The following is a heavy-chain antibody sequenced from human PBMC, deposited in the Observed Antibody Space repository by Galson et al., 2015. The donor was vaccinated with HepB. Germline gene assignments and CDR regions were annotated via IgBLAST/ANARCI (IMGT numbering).Heavy chain of an antibody. CDR2: ISAYYGST. D-gene: IGHD3-10*01. J-gene: IGHJ4*02. CDR1: GYTFKNFG. CDR3: VRDDMKPDVRGVQYDD. V-gene: IGHV1-18*01. Sequence: SVKVSCKASGYTFKNFGFSWVRQAPGKGLEWMGWISAYYGSTKYAEKLQGRVSMTKDTSTSTAYMELRSLTSEDTALYYCVRDDMKPDVRGVQYDDWGQGTLVTVSS.